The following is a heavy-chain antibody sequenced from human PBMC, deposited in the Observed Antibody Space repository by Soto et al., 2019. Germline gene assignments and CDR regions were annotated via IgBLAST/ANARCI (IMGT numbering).Heavy chain of an antibody. D-gene: IGHD1-26*01. V-gene: IGHV3-15*01. CDR3: TPTGYSGSYHSFDY. CDR2: IKSKTDGGTT. Sequence: EVQLVESGGGLVKPGGSLRLCCAASGFTFSNAWMSWVRQAPGKGLEWVGRIKSKTDGGTTDYAAPVKGRFTISRDDSKNTLYLQMNSLKTEDTAVYYCTPTGYSGSYHSFDYWGQGTLVTVSS. CDR1: GFTFSNAW. J-gene: IGHJ4*02.